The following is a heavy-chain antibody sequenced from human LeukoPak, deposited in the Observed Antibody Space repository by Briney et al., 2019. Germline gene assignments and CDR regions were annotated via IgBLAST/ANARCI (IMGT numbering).Heavy chain of an antibody. V-gene: IGHV1-3*03. CDR3: AREARIAAAGFDY. D-gene: IGHD6-13*01. J-gene: IGHJ4*02. CDR2: INAGNGNT. CDR1: GYTFTSYA. Sequence: ASVKVSCKASGYTFTSYAMHWVRQAPGQRLEWMGWINAGNGNTKYSQEFQGRVTITRDTSASTAYMELSSLRSEDMAVYYCAREARIAAAGFDYWGQGTLVTVSS.